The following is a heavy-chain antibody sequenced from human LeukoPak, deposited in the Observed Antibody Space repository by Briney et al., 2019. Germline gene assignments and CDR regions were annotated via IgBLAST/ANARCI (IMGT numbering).Heavy chain of an antibody. Sequence: GASVKVSCKASGGTFSSYAISWVRQAPGQGLEWMGGIIPIFGTANYAQKFQGRVTITADKSTSTAYMELSSLRSDDTAVYYCARGGLLWFGESPFDYWGQGTLVTVSS. J-gene: IGHJ4*02. D-gene: IGHD3-10*01. CDR3: ARGGLLWFGESPFDY. CDR1: GGTFSSYA. CDR2: IIPIFGTA. V-gene: IGHV1-69*06.